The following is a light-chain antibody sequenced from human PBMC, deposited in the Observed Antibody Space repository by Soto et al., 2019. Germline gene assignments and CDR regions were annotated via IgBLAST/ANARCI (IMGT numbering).Light chain of an antibody. CDR2: KAS. Sequence: DIQMTQSPSTLSASVGDRVTITCRASQSISSWLAWYQQKPGKAPKLLIYKASSLESGVPSRFSGSGSGTEFTLTISSLQPDDFATYYGQQYHSYPITFGQGTRLEIK. CDR1: QSISSW. CDR3: QQYHSYPIT. J-gene: IGKJ5*01. V-gene: IGKV1-5*03.